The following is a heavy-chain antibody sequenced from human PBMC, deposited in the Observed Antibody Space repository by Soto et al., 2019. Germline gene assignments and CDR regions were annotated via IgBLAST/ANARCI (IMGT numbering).Heavy chain of an antibody. CDR1: GGSISDYY. CDR3: ARGPMLRGINGFDY. Sequence: SETLSLTCTVSGGSISDYYWSWIRQPPGKGLEWIACIYYSGSTNYNPSLKSRVTISVDTSKNQFSLKLTSVTAADTAVYYCARGPMLRGINGFDYWGQGTLVTVSS. V-gene: IGHV4-59*01. J-gene: IGHJ4*02. CDR2: IYYSGST. D-gene: IGHD3-10*01.